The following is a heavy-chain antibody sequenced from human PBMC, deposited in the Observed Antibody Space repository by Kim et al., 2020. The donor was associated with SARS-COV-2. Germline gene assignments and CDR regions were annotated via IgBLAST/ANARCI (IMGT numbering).Heavy chain of an antibody. CDR2: FSSGSGGLT. CDR3: AKDYRSGYSGYDIGD. CDR1: EFTFINYA. D-gene: IGHD5-12*01. J-gene: IGHJ4*02. V-gene: IGHV3-23*01. Sequence: GSLRLSCTASEFTFINYAMSWVRPAPGKGLEWVSAFSSGSGGLTYYADSVKGRFTISRDNSKNTLYLQMNNLRAEDTAVYYCAKDYRSGYSGYDIGDWGQGTLVTVSS.